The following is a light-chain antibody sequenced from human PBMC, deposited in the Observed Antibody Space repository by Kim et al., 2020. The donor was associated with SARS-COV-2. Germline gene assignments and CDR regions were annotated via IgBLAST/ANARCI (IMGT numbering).Light chain of an antibody. V-gene: IGLV3-19*01. CDR1: SLRTYY. J-gene: IGLJ2*01. CDR3: NSRDNSGDHVV. Sequence: SSELTQDSAVSVALGQTVSITCQGDSLRTYYAGWYQQKPGQAPILVIYGKNNRPSGIPDRFSGSSSGNTASLTVTGAQAVDEADYYCNSRDNSGDHVVFGGGTKLIVL. CDR2: GKN.